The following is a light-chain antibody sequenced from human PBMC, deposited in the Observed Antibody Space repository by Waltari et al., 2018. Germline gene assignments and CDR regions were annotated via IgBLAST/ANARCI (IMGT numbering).Light chain of an antibody. CDR1: SSDAGGYNY. CDR3: TSYASIGTYV. CDR2: DVS. Sequence: QSALTQPASVSGSPGQSITISCTGSSSDAGGYNYVSWYQQHPGKAPKVLIYDVSKWPSGVSNRFSGSKSGNTASLTISGLQAEDEADYYCTSYASIGTYVFGTGTKVTVL. J-gene: IGLJ1*01. V-gene: IGLV2-14*01.